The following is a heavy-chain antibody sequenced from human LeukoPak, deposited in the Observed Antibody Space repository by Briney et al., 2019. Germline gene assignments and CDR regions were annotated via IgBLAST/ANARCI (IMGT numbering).Heavy chain of an antibody. CDR3: ARDYDYYDSSGYLVYFDY. J-gene: IGHJ4*02. D-gene: IGHD3-22*01. Sequence: PGGSLRLSCAASGFTFSSYAMIWVRQAPGKGLEWVSAISGSGGSTYYADSVKGRFTISRDNSKNTLYLQMNSLRAEDTAVYYCARDYDYYDSSGYLVYFDYWGQGTLVTVSS. CDR1: GFTFSSYA. CDR2: ISGSGGST. V-gene: IGHV3-23*01.